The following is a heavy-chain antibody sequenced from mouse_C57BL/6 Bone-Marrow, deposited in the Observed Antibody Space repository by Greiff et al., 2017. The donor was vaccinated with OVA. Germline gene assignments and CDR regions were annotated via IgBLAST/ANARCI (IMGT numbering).Heavy chain of an antibody. D-gene: IGHD2-4*01. CDR2: IDPSDSET. CDR1: GYTFTSYW. J-gene: IGHJ3*01. Sequence: LQQPGAELVRPGSSVKLSCKASGYTFTSYWMHWVKQRPIQGLEWIGNIDPSDSETHYNQKFKDKATLTVDKSSSTAYMQLSSLTSEDSAVYYCARRRLRQGAWFAYWGQGTLVTVSA. V-gene: IGHV1-52*01. CDR3: ARRRLRQGAWFAY.